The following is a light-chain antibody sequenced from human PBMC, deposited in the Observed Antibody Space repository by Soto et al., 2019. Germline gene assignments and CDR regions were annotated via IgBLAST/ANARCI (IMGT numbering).Light chain of an antibody. CDR3: QQYRSSPRT. CDR2: SAS. J-gene: IGKJ3*01. CDR1: ESVASPN. V-gene: IGKV3-20*01. Sequence: EVVWTQAPATLSLSPGEAATLSCRASESVASPNLAWYQQKPGQAPSLLFYSASRRATGVPDRFSGSGSGTDFTLTISRLEPEDFAVYYCQQYRSSPRTFGPGSKVDIK.